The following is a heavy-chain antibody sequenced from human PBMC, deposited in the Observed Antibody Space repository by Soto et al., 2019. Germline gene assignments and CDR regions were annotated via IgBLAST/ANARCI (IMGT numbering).Heavy chain of an antibody. D-gene: IGHD6-19*01. CDR2: ISASGSTI. V-gene: IGHV3-11*01. CDR3: ARDLCRSSSCDERWFDP. CDR1: GFTFSDYY. J-gene: IGHJ5*02. Sequence: QVQLVESGGGWVEPGGSLRLSCAASGFTFSDYYMNWIRQAPGKGLEWSSFISASGSTIYYADSVKGRFTISRDNAKNSLYLQVNSLSVEDTAVYYCARDLCRSSSCDERWFDPWGQGTLVTVSS.